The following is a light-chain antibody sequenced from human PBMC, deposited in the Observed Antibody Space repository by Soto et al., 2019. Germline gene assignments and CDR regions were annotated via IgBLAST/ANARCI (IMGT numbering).Light chain of an antibody. CDR2: KDS. V-gene: IGLV3-27*01. Sequence: SYELTQPSSVSVSPGQTARITCSGDVLAKKYARWFQQKPGQAPVLVIYKDSERPSGIPERFSGSSSGTTVTLTISGAQVEDEADYYYYSAADNKPVVFGGGTKLTVL. CDR1: VLAKKY. CDR3: YSAADNKPVV. J-gene: IGLJ2*01.